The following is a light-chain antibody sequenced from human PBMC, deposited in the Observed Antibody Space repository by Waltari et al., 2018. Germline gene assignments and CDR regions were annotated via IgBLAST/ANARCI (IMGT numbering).Light chain of an antibody. Sequence: EIVMTQSPATLSVSPGERATLFCRASQSVSSHLAWYQQRPGQAPRLLLFGASTRATGTPARFRGSGSGTEFTLTISSLQSEDFAVYYCQHYDNWLYSFGQGTKVEIK. CDR2: GAS. CDR3: QHYDNWLYS. CDR1: QSVSSH. V-gene: IGKV3-15*01. J-gene: IGKJ2*03.